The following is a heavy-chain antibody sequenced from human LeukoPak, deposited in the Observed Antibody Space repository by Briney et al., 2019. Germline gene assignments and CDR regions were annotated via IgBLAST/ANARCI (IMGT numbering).Heavy chain of an antibody. Sequence: SVKVSCKGSGGTFTSYAFSWVRQAPGQGLGLVGGIIPIFGTANYAQKVQGRVTITTDESTSTAYMELSSLRSEDTAVYYCARDGAPYYYDSSGYSQADYWGQGTLVTVSS. V-gene: IGHV1-69*05. CDR3: ARDGAPYYYDSSGYSQADY. CDR2: IIPIFGTA. CDR1: GGTFTSYA. D-gene: IGHD3-22*01. J-gene: IGHJ4*02.